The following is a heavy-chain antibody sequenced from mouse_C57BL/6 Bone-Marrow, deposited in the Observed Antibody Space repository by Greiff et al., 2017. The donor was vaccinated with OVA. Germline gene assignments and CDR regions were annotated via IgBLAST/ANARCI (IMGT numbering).Heavy chain of an antibody. Sequence: GGGLVQPKGSLKLSCAASGFSFNTYAMNWVRQAPGKGLEWVARIRSKSNNYATYYADSVKDRFTISRDDSESMLYLQMNNLKTEDTAMYYCVRHGLGYFDYWGQGTTLTVSS. CDR3: VRHGLGYFDY. V-gene: IGHV10-1*01. D-gene: IGHD4-1*01. CDR2: IRSKSNNYAT. J-gene: IGHJ2*01. CDR1: GFSFNTYA.